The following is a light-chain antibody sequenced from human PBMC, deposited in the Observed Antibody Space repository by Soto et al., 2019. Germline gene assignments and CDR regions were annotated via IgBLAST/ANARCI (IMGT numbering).Light chain of an antibody. CDR1: FSNIGDNA. J-gene: IGLJ1*01. V-gene: IGLV1-44*01. Sequence: QSVLTQPPSLSATPGQRVNISCSGSFSNIGDNAVNWYQQLPGAAPKLLIYLNDQRPSGVPDRFSGSKSGTSAFLAISGLQSEDEADYYCSSYTVSRTYVFGTGTKLTVL. CDR3: SSYTVSRTYV. CDR2: LND.